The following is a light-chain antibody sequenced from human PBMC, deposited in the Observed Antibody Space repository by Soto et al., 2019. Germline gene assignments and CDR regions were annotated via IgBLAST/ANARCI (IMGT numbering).Light chain of an antibody. J-gene: IGLJ2*01. Sequence: QSVLTQPASVSGSPGQSITISCTGTSSDVGGYNYVSWYQQHPGKAPKLMIYDVSNRPSGVSNRFSGSKSGNTASLTISGLQAEDEADYCCSSYTSSSTGVVFGGGTKVTVL. CDR2: DVS. CDR3: SSYTSSSTGVV. CDR1: SSDVGGYNY. V-gene: IGLV2-14*01.